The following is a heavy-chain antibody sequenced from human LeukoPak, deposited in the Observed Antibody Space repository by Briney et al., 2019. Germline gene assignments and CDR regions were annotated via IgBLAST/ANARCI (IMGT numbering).Heavy chain of an antibody. CDR3: ARGLYYDSSGYYYGWFDP. J-gene: IGHJ5*02. Sequence: SETLSLTCAVSGGSFSGHYWSWIRQPPGEGLEWIGEINDSGSTKYNPSLKSRVTISADTSKNQFSLKLSSVTAADTAVYYCARGLYYDSSGYYYGWFDPWGQGTLVTVSS. V-gene: IGHV4-34*01. CDR1: GGSFSGHY. CDR2: INDSGST. D-gene: IGHD3-22*01.